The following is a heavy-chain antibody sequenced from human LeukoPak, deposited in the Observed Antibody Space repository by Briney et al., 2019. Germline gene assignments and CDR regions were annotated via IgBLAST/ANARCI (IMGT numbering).Heavy chain of an antibody. CDR3: ARAIYDYVWGSYRYDFDY. J-gene: IGHJ4*02. Sequence: ASVKVSCKASGYTFTSNGISWVRQAPGQGLEWMGWISAYNGNTNYAQKLQGRVTMTTDTSTSTAYMELRSLRSDDTAVYYCARAIYDYVWGSYRYDFDYWGQGTLVTVSS. CDR1: GYTFTSNG. V-gene: IGHV1-18*01. D-gene: IGHD3-16*02. CDR2: ISAYNGNT.